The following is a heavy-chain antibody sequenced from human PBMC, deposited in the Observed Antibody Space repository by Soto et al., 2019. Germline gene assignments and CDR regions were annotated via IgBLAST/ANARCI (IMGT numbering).Heavy chain of an antibody. CDR1: GGSISSYY. CDR2: IYYSGST. D-gene: IGHD6-19*01. V-gene: IGHV4-59*01. Sequence: SQTLSLTCTVSGGSISSYYWSWIRQPPGKGLEWIGYIYYSGSTNYNPSLKSRVTISVDTSKNQFSLKLSSVTAADTAVYYCARGVTVAGNLFDYWGQGTLVTLSS. CDR3: ARGVTVAGNLFDY. J-gene: IGHJ4*02.